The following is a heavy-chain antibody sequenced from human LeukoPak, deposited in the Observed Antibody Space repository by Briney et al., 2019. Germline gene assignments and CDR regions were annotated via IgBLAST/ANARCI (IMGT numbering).Heavy chain of an antibody. V-gene: IGHV1-2*02. J-gene: IGHJ6*02. CDR3: ASSAQQLSYYDFWSGYYHVGMDV. Sequence: ASVKVSFKASGYTFTGYYMYWVRQAPGQGLEWMGWINPNSGGTNYAQKFQGRVTMTRDTSISTAYMELSRLRSDDTAVYYCASSAQQLSYYDFWSGYYHVGMDVWGQGTTVTVSS. CDR2: INPNSGGT. D-gene: IGHD3-3*01. CDR1: GYTFTGYY.